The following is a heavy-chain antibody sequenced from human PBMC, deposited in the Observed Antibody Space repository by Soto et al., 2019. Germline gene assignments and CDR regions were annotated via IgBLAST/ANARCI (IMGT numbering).Heavy chain of an antibody. CDR3: ADRLREKEGSYYYGSSIRGGFDY. Sequence: QITLKESGTTLVKPTQTLTLTCTFSGFSLSTSGVGVGWIRQPPGKALEWLALIYWNDDKRYSPSRKSRLPITKNNSKNKVVLRITNMDPVDTATYYCADRLREKEGSYYYGSSIRGGFDYWGQGNLVTVSS. CDR1: GFSLSTSGVG. J-gene: IGHJ4*02. CDR2: IYWNDDK. D-gene: IGHD3-22*01. V-gene: IGHV2-5*01.